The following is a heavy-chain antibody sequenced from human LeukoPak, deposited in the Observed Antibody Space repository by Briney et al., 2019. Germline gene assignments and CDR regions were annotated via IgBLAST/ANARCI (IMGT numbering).Heavy chain of an antibody. D-gene: IGHD3-16*01. J-gene: IGHJ4*02. CDR1: GYTFTGYY. Sequence: ASVKVSCKASGYTFTGYYMHWVRQAPGQGLEWMGWINPNSGGTNYAQKFQGRVTMTRDTSIRTASMELSRLRSDDTAAYYCAGEWGGDPLDYWGQGTLVTVSS. CDR3: AGEWGGDPLDY. V-gene: IGHV1-2*02. CDR2: INPNSGGT.